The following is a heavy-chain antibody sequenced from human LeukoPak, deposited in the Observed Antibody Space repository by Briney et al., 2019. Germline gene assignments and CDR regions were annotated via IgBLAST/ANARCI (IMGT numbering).Heavy chain of an antibody. CDR2: IYYSGST. D-gene: IGHD4/OR15-4a*01. CDR1: GGSISSYY. J-gene: IGHJ6*02. CDR3: ARDDRLNYYYYGMDV. Sequence: SSETPSLTCTVSGGSISSYYWSWIRQPPGKGLEWIGYIYYSGSTNYNPSLKSRVTISVDTSKNQFSLKLSSVTAADTAVYYCARDDRLNYYYYGMDVWGQGTTVTVSS. V-gene: IGHV4-59*01.